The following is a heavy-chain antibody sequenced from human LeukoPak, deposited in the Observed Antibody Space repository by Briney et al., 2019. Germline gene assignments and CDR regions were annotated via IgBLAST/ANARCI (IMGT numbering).Heavy chain of an antibody. CDR2: INPHSGGT. CDR1: GYTFTGYY. Sequence: ASVKVSCKASGYTFTGYYMHWVRQAPGQGLEWMGWINPHSGGTNYAQKFQGRVTMTRDTSISTACMELSRLRSDDTAVYYCARDLLMYYSGSGESTWGQGTLVTVSS. V-gene: IGHV1-2*02. D-gene: IGHD3-10*01. CDR3: ARDLLMYYSGSGEST. J-gene: IGHJ5*02.